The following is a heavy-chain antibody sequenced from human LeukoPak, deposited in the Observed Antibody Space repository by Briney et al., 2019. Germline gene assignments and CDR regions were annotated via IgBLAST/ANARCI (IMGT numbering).Heavy chain of an antibody. CDR1: GASIITTNYY. V-gene: IGHV4-39*01. Sequence: SETLSLTCSVSGASIITTNYYWGWIRQPPGKGLEWIGSISYSGNAYYNPSLRSRLSISMDASKNQFSLKVRSVTAADTAVYYCARNLGQTWGTVTTDLWYFDHWGQGTLVPVSS. CDR3: ARNLGQTWGTVTTDLWYFDH. CDR2: ISYSGNA. J-gene: IGHJ4*02. D-gene: IGHD4-11*01.